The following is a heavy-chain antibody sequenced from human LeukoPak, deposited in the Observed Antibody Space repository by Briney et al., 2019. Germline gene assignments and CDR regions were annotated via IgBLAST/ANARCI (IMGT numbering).Heavy chain of an antibody. D-gene: IGHD6-13*01. V-gene: IGHV4-38-2*02. CDR2: INHSGST. J-gene: IGHJ5*02. Sequence: PETLSLTCTVSGYSISSGYYWGWIRLPPGKGLEWIGKINHSGSTNYNPSLKSRVTISVDTSKNQFSLKLSSVTAADTAVYYCARDQGSSWYWFDPWGQGTLVTVSS. CDR3: ARDQGSSWYWFDP. CDR1: GYSISSGYY.